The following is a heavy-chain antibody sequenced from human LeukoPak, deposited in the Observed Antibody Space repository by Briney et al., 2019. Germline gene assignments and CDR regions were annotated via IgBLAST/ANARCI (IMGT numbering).Heavy chain of an antibody. CDR2: IYPGDSDT. CDR1: GYSFTSYW. CDR3: ARDFMITFGGVIAGDAFDI. Sequence: GESLKASCKGSGYSFTSYWIGWVRQMPGKGLEWMGIIYPGDSDTRYSPSFQGQVTISADKSISTAYLQWSSLKASDTAMYYCARDFMITFGGVIAGDAFDIWGQGTMVTVSS. V-gene: IGHV5-51*01. D-gene: IGHD3-16*02. J-gene: IGHJ3*02.